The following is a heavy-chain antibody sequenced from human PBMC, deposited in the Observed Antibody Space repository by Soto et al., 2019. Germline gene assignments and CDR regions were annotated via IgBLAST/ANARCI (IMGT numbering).Heavy chain of an antibody. CDR3: ASQIAAAGSVVDY. J-gene: IGHJ4*02. D-gene: IGHD6-13*01. V-gene: IGHV3-33*01. Sequence: GGSLRLSCAASGFTFSSYGMHWVRQAPGKGLERVAVIWYDGSNKYYADSVKGRFTISRDNSKNTLYLQMNSLRAEDTAVYYCASQIAAAGSVVDYWGQGSLVPVSS. CDR1: GFTFSSYG. CDR2: IWYDGSNK.